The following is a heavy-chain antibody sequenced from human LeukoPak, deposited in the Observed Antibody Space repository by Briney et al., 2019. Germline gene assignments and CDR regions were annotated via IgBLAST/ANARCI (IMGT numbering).Heavy chain of an antibody. CDR3: EREPPGMVATGEYDY. D-gene: IGHD5-12*01. CDR2: ISYDGSNT. Sequence: PGRSLRLSCAASGFTFSSYAMHWVRQAPGKGLEWVAVISYDGSNTYYADSVKGRFTISRDNSKNTLYLQMNSLRAEDTAVYYCEREPPGMVATGEYDYWGQGTLVTVSS. V-gene: IGHV3-30*04. CDR1: GFTFSSYA. J-gene: IGHJ4*02.